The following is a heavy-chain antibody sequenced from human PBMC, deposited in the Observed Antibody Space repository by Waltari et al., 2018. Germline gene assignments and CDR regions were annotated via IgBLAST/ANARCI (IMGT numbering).Heavy chain of an antibody. J-gene: IGHJ4*02. D-gene: IGHD1-20*01. CDR1: GFTFSSYG. Sequence: QVQLVESGGGVVQPGRSLRLSCAASGFTFSSYGMHWVRQAPGKGLEWVAVISYDGSNKYYADSGKGRFTISRDNSKNTLYLQMNSLRAEDTAVYYCAKDNSPLPNLDYWGQGTLVTVSS. V-gene: IGHV3-30*18. CDR3: AKDNSPLPNLDY. CDR2: ISYDGSNK.